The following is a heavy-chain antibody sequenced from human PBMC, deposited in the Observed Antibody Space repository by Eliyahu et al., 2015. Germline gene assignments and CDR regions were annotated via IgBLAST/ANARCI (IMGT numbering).Heavy chain of an antibody. J-gene: IGHJ3*02. CDR3: AREIGGSGSSHAFDI. CDR2: IYYSGST. CDR1: GGSISSYY. V-gene: IGHV4-59*01. D-gene: IGHD3-10*01. Sequence: QVQLQESGPGLVKPSETLSLTCTVSGGSISSYYWSWIRQPPGKGLEWIGYIYYSGSTNYNPSLKSRVTISVDTSKNQFSLKLSSVTAADTAVYYCAREIGGSGSSHAFDIWGQGTMVTVSS.